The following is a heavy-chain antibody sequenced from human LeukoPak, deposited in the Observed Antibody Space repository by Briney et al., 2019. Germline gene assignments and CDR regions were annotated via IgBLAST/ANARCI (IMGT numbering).Heavy chain of an antibody. V-gene: IGHV3-48*02. CDR2: ISSSSSTI. Sequence: TGGSLRLSCAASGFTFSYFSMNWVRQAPGKGLEGTSYISSSSSTIYYADSVKGRFTISRDNAKNSLYLQMNSLRDEDTAVYYCARDYDTSDYTFDYWGQGTLVTVSS. J-gene: IGHJ4*02. D-gene: IGHD3-22*01. CDR3: ARDYDTSDYTFDY. CDR1: GFTFSYFS.